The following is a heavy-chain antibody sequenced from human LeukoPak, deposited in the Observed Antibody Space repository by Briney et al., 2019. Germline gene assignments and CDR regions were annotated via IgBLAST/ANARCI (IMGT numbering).Heavy chain of an antibody. CDR1: GFTFNTYA. CDR3: AKGKGSSSSSIGW. J-gene: IGHJ4*02. CDR2: ISGSGDST. Sequence: GGSLRLSCAASGFTFNTYAMIWVRQSPGKGLEWVSAISGSGDSTFYADSVKGRFTISRDNSKNTLYLQIHSLRAEDTAVYYCAKGKGSSSSSIGWWGQGTLVTVSS. D-gene: IGHD6-19*01. V-gene: IGHV3-23*01.